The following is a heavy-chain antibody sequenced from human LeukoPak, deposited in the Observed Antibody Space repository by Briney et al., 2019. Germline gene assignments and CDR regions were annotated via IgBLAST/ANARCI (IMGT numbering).Heavy chain of an antibody. CDR1: GFTFSSYA. V-gene: IGHV3-23*01. Sequence: GASLRLSCAASGFTFSSYAMSWVRQAPGKGLEWVSAISGSGGSTYYADSVKGRFTISRDNAKNSVYLQMNSLRVDDTAVYYCTRGSYPEYWGQGTLVTVSS. CDR3: TRGSYPEY. J-gene: IGHJ4*02. CDR2: ISGSGGST. D-gene: IGHD3-16*01.